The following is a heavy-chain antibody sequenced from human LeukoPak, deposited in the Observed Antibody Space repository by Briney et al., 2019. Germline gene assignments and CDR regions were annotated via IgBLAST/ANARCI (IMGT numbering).Heavy chain of an antibody. CDR2: IYYSGST. CDR1: GGSISNSSYY. CDR3: ARVVGATYYFDY. J-gene: IGHJ4*02. Sequence: SETLSLTCTVSGGSISNSSYYWGWIRQPPGKGLEWIGSIYYSGSTYYNPSLKSRVTISVDTSKNQFSLKLSSVTAADTAVYYCARVVGATYYFDYWGQGTLVTVSS. V-gene: IGHV4-39*07. D-gene: IGHD1-26*01.